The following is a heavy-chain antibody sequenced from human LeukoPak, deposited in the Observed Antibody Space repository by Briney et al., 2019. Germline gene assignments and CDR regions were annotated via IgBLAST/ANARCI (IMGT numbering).Heavy chain of an antibody. CDR1: GDSISSYY. Sequence: SETLSLTCTVSGDSISSYYWSWIRQPPGKGLEWIGYIYYSGSTNYNPSLKSRVTISVDTSKNQFSLKLSSVTAADTAVYYCARADSSGSDAFDIWGQGTMVTVSS. CDR3: ARADSSGSDAFDI. V-gene: IGHV4-59*01. D-gene: IGHD3-22*01. J-gene: IGHJ3*02. CDR2: IYYSGST.